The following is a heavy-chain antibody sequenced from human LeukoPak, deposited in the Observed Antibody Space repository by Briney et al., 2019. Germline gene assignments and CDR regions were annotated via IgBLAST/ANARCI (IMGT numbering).Heavy chain of an antibody. J-gene: IGHJ4*02. Sequence: PSETLSLTCAVSGGSISSSSYYWGWIRQPPGKGLEWIGNIYYSGSTSYNPSLKSRVAISVDTSKNQFSLKLSSVTAADTAVYYRARCSSGWYCHFDYWGQGTLVTVSS. CDR1: GGSISSSSYY. D-gene: IGHD6-19*01. V-gene: IGHV4-39*01. CDR3: ARCSSGWYCHFDY. CDR2: IYYSGST.